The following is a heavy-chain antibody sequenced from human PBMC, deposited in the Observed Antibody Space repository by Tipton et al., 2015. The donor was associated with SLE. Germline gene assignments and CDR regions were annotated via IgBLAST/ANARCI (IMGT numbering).Heavy chain of an antibody. Sequence: VQLVQSGGGLVQIGRSLGLSCAASGFKFDDYAMHWVRQAPGKGLEWVSGISWNSGTIGYADSVKGRFTISRDNAKKSLYLQMNSLRSEDTALYYCAKDGGSGTYFHYYYYMDVWGRGTTVTVSS. CDR2: ISWNSGTI. J-gene: IGHJ6*03. CDR3: AKDGGSGTYFHYYYYMDV. V-gene: IGHV3-9*01. D-gene: IGHD1-26*01. CDR1: GFKFDDYA.